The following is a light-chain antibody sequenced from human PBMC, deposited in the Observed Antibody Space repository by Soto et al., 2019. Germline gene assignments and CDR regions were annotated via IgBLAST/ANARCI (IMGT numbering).Light chain of an antibody. CDR2: EDI. V-gene: IGLV2-23*01. CDR1: SSDVGRYNL. Sequence: QSALTQPASVSGSPGQSITISCTGSSSDVGRYNLVSWYQQHPGKAPKLIIYEDIERPSGVSNRFSGSKSGNTASLTISGLQTEDEVDYYCCSYAGGTSVVFGGGTKVTVL. J-gene: IGLJ2*01. CDR3: CSYAGGTSVV.